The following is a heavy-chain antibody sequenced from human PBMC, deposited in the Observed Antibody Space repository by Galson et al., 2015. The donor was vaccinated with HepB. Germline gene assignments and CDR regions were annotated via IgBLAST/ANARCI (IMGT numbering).Heavy chain of an antibody. Sequence: SVKVSCKASGYTFTSYDINWVRQATGQGLEWMGWMNPNSGNTGYAQKFQGRVTMTRNTSISTAYMELSSLRSEDTAVYYCARDRSYSSGAYNWFDPWGQGTLVTVSS. CDR3: ARDRSYSSGAYNWFDP. CDR1: GYTFTSYD. J-gene: IGHJ5*02. CDR2: MNPNSGNT. V-gene: IGHV1-8*01. D-gene: IGHD6-19*01.